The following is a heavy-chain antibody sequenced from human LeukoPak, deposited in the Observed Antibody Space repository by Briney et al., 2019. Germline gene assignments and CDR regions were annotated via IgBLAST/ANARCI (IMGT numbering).Heavy chain of an antibody. CDR3: AREAVTRNYFDY. V-gene: IGHV3-64*04. CDR1: GFTFTNYA. D-gene: IGHD4-17*01. Sequence: GGSLRLSCSASGFTFTNYAVHWVRQAPGKGLEYVSGISSNGGSTYYADSVKGRFTISRDNSKNTLYLQMNSLRAEDTAVYYCAREAVTRNYFDYWGQGTLVTVSS. J-gene: IGHJ4*02. CDR2: ISSNGGST.